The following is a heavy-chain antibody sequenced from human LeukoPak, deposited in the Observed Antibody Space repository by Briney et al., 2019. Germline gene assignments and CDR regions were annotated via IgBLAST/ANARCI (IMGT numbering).Heavy chain of an antibody. CDR1: GYSFTSYW. V-gene: IGHV5-51*01. Sequence: GESLKISCKGSGYSFTSYWISWVRQMPGKGLEWMGIIYPGDSDTRYSPSFQGQVTISADKSISTAHLQWSSLKASDTAMYFCARRRISGSYYSPPDYWGQGTLVTVSS. D-gene: IGHD3-10*01. J-gene: IGHJ4*02. CDR3: ARRRISGSYYSPPDY. CDR2: IYPGDSDT.